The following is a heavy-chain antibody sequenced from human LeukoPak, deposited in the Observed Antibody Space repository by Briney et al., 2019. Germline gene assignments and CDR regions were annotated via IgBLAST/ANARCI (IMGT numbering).Heavy chain of an antibody. V-gene: IGHV4-30-4*08. CDR1: GGSISSGDYY. Sequence: SQTLSLTCTVSGGSISSGDYYWSWIRQPPGKGLEWIGYIYYSGSTCYNPSLKSRVTISVDTSKNQFSLKLSSVTAADTAVYYCAGTIFGVVIISRGGYMDVWGKGTTVTVSS. D-gene: IGHD3-3*01. J-gene: IGHJ6*03. CDR3: AGTIFGVVIISRGGYMDV. CDR2: IYYSGST.